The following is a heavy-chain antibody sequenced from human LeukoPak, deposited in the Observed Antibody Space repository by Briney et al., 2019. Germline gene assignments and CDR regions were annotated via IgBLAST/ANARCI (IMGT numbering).Heavy chain of an antibody. Sequence: PGGSLRLSCAASGFTFSRYWMYWVRQAPGKGLEWVANIKQDGSAKPYVDSVKGRFTISRDNAKNSLFLQMNSLRAEDTAVYFCARIGYSSSSFDYWGQGVLVTVYS. CDR3: ARIGYSSSSFDY. D-gene: IGHD6-6*01. CDR2: IKQDGSAK. J-gene: IGHJ4*02. CDR1: GFTFSRYW. V-gene: IGHV3-7*03.